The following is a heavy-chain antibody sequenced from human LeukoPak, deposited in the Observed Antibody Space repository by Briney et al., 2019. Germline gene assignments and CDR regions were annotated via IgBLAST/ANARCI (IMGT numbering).Heavy chain of an antibody. D-gene: IGHD3-3*01. V-gene: IGHV4-39*07. CDR1: GGSISSSSYY. Sequence: SETLSLTCTVSGGSISSSSYYWGWIRQPPGKGLEWIGSIYYSGSTYYNPSLKSRVTISVDTSKNQFSLKLSSVTAADTAVYYCAREVGVVIIPLNWFDPWGQGTLVTVSS. CDR2: IYYSGST. J-gene: IGHJ5*02. CDR3: AREVGVVIIPLNWFDP.